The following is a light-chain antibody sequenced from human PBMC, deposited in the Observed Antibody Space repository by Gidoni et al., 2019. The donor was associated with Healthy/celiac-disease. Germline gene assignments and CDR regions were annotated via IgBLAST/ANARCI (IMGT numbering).Light chain of an antibody. CDR1: QSVSSY. J-gene: IGKJ2*01. Sequence: EIVLTQSPATLSLAPGERATLSCRAIQSVSSYLDWYQQKPGQAPRLLIYDASNRATGIPARFSGSGSGTDFTLTISSLEPEDFAVYYCQQRSNWPRMYTFGQGTKLEIK. CDR3: QQRSNWPRMYT. CDR2: DAS. V-gene: IGKV3-11*01.